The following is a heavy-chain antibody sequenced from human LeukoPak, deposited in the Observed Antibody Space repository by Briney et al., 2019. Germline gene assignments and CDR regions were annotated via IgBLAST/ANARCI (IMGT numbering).Heavy chain of an antibody. CDR3: ARDLIALHEVYYYYSMDV. CDR1: GFTFSDYY. D-gene: IGHD3-3*02. J-gene: IGHJ6*02. Sequence: GGSLRLSCTASGFTFSDYYMTWIRQAPGKGLEWVSYISSGRNHTNYADSVKGRFTISRDNAKNSLYLQMNSLRAEDTAVYYCARDLIALHEVYYYYSMDVWGQGTTVTVSS. CDR2: ISSGRNHT. V-gene: IGHV3-11*05.